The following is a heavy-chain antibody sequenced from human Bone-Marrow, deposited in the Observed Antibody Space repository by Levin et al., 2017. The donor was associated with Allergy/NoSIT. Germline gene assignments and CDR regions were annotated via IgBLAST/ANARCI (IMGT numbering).Heavy chain of an antibody. J-gene: IGHJ3*02. Sequence: KISCKASGGTFSSYAISWVRQAPGQGLEWMGGIIPIFGTANYAQKFQGRVTITADESTSTAYMELSSLRSEDTAVYYCARARGAVGWAETAFDIWGQGTMVTVSS. CDR1: GGTFSSYA. D-gene: IGHD3-16*01. CDR3: ARARGAVGWAETAFDI. V-gene: IGHV1-69*01. CDR2: IIPIFGTA.